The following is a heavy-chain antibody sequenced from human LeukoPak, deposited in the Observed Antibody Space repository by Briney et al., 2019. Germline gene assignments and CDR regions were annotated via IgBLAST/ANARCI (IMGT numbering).Heavy chain of an antibody. CDR1: GGTFSSYA. Sequence: GASVKVSCKASGGTFSSYAISWVRHAPGQGLEWMGGIIPIFGTANYAQKFQGRVTITADESTSTAYMELSSLRSEDTAMYYCARGEPVAARSLAYWGKGTLVTVSS. CDR3: ARGEPVAARSLAY. V-gene: IGHV1-69*13. J-gene: IGHJ4*02. D-gene: IGHD6-6*01. CDR2: IIPIFGTA.